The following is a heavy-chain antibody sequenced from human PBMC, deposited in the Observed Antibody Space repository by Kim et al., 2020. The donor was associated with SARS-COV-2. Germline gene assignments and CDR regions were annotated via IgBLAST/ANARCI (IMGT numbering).Heavy chain of an antibody. CDR3: ARNNWNDADFDI. V-gene: IGHV4-59*08. CDR2: IYYSGST. J-gene: IGHJ3*02. CDR1: GGSISSYY. Sequence: SETLSLTCTVSGGSISSYYWSWIRQPPGKGLEWIGHIYYSGSTNYNPSLKSRVTISVDTSKNQFSLKLSSGTAADTAVYYCARNNWNDADFDIWGQGTMVTVSS. D-gene: IGHD1-1*01.